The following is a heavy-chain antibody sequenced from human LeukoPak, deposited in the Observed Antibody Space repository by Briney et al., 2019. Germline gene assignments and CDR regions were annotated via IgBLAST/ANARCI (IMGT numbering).Heavy chain of an antibody. D-gene: IGHD1-1*01. J-gene: IGHJ4*02. CDR3: ATYNSATRGSDY. CDR1: GDSVSSNSAA. V-gene: IGHV6-1*01. CDR2: TFYRSQWYN. Sequence: SQTLSLTCAISGDSVSSNSAAWNWIRQSPSRGLEWLGRTFYRSQWYNDYAVSVKSRITIKPDTSKNQFSLQLNSVTPEDTAVYYCATYNSATRGSDYWGQGSLVTVSS.